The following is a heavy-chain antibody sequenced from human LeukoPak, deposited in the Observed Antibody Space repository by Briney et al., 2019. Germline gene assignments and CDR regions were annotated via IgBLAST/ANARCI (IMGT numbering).Heavy chain of an antibody. CDR1: GGSISSYY. CDR2: IYYSGST. J-gene: IGHJ4*02. D-gene: IGHD4-17*01. V-gene: IGHV4-59*01. CDR3: ARDLFGDYPDY. Sequence: SETLPLTCTVSGGSISSYYWSWIRQPPGKGLEWIGYIYYSGSTNYNPSLKSRVTISVDTSKNQFSLKLSSVTAADTAVYYCARDLFGDYPDYWGQGTLVTVSS.